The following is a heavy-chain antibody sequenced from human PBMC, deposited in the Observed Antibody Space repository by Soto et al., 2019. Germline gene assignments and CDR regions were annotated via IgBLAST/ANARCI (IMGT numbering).Heavy chain of an antibody. Sequence: ASVKVSCKASGYTFTTYVMHWVRQAPGQRLEWMGWINAGNDNTKYSQKFQGRVTITRDTSASTVYMELSSLSSEDTAVYYCARDRLIAVTGLLQYWGQGTLVTVSS. V-gene: IGHV1-3*01. CDR3: ARDRLIAVTGLLQY. CDR2: INAGNDNT. CDR1: GYTFTTYV. J-gene: IGHJ4*02. D-gene: IGHD6-19*01.